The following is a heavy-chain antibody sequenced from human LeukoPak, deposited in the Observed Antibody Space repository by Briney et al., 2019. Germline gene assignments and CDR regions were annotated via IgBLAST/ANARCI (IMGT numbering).Heavy chain of an antibody. CDR3: AKDLGSSGYLDY. CDR2: ISYDGSNK. V-gene: IGHV3-30*18. CDR1: GFTFSSSD. D-gene: IGHD3-22*01. Sequence: GGSLRLSCAASGFTFSSSDMDWVRQAPGKGLEWVAVISYDGSNKYYADSVKGQFTISRDNSKNTLYLQMNSLRAEDTAVYYCAKDLGSSGYLDYWGQGTLVTVSS. J-gene: IGHJ4*02.